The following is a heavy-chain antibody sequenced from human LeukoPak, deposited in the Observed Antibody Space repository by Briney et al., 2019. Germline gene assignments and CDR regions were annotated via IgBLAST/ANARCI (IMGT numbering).Heavy chain of an antibody. CDR1: GFTVSSNY. V-gene: IGHV3-66*01. Sequence: GGSLRLSCVASGFTVSSNYMSWVRRAPGKGLEWVSVIYSGGSTYYANSVKGRFTISRGTSKNTLYLQMNSLGAEDTAVYHCARDLWAVVVVAATRLGYWGQGTLVTVSS. D-gene: IGHD2-15*01. CDR2: IYSGGST. J-gene: IGHJ4*02. CDR3: ARDLWAVVVVAATRLGY.